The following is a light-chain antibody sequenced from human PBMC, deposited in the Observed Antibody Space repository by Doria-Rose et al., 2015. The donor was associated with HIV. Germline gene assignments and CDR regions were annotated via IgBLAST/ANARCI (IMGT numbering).Light chain of an antibody. CDR1: SSNIGAGYD. V-gene: IGLV1-40*01. CDR3: QSYDGSLSAVV. CDR2: GNN. J-gene: IGLJ2*01. Sequence: QPGLTQPPSVSGAPGQRVTISCTGGSSNIGAGYDVRWYQQLPGTAPKLLIYGNNNRPSGVPDRFSGSKSGTAASLAINGLQAEDEADYYCQSYDGSLSAVVSGGGTKLTVL.